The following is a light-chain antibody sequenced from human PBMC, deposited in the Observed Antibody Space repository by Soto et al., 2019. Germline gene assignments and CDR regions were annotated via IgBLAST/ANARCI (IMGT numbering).Light chain of an antibody. V-gene: IGLV2-14*01. J-gene: IGLJ1*01. CDR2: DVS. CDR3: SSYTSSSSYV. CDR1: SSDVGGYNY. Sequence: LNQPASVKGCTGRSITISCTRTSSDVGGYNYVSWYQQHPGKAPKLMIYDVSNRPSGVSNRFSGSKSGNTASLTISGFHAEDEADYYCSSYTSSSSYVFGTGSKFTVL.